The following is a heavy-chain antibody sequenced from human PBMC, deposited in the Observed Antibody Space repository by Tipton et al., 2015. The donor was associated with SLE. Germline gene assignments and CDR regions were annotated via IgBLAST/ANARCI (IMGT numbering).Heavy chain of an antibody. V-gene: IGHV3-48*01. J-gene: IGHJ6*02. Sequence: GSLRLSCAASGFTFSSYSMNWVRQAPGKGLEWVSYISSSSSTIYYADSVKGRFTISRDNAKNSLYLQMNSLRAEDTAVYYCARAWGGSYYHYYGMAVWGQGTTVTVSS. D-gene: IGHD1-26*01. CDR3: ARAWGGSYYHYYGMAV. CDR1: GFTFSSYS. CDR2: ISSSSSTI.